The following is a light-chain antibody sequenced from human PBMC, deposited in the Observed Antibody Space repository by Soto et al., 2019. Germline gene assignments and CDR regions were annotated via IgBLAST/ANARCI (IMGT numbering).Light chain of an antibody. CDR2: ATS. CDR3: QKYNRAPHT. V-gene: IGKV1-27*01. Sequence: DIQMTQSPSSLSASVGDRVTISCRASQSISNYLAWYQQKPGKVPKLLIYATSTLQSGVPSRFSGSGSGKDFILPISGLQPEDVAIYYCQKYNRAPHTFGRGTKLEIK. CDR1: QSISNY. J-gene: IGKJ2*01.